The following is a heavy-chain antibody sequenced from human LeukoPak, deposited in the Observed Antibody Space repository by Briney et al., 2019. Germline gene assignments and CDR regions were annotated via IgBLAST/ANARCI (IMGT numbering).Heavy chain of an antibody. J-gene: IGHJ5*02. D-gene: IGHD6-13*01. CDR3: ARDGYNSSHAGDSENNWFDP. CDR1: GYTFTSYG. V-gene: IGHV1-18*01. CDR2: FSTYIGNT. Sequence: ASVKVSCKASGYTFTSYGISRVRRSPGQRLEWMGWFSTYIGNTNYAKKLQCRVTMTTDTSTRITNMDLRSLRSDDTAVYYCARDGYNSSHAGDSENNWFDPWGQGTLVTVSS.